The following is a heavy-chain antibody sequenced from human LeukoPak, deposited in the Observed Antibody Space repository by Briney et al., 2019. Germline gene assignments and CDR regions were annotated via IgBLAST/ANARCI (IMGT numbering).Heavy chain of an antibody. V-gene: IGHV4-39*01. J-gene: IGHJ4*02. CDR2: TYYSGST. CDR1: GGSISSSSYY. D-gene: IGHD6-19*01. CDR3: ARRFSLPWQWLTL. Sequence: PSETLSLTCTVSGGSISSSSYYWGWIRQPPGKGLEWIGSTYYSGSTYYNPSLKSRVTISVDTSKNQFSLKLSSVTAADTAVYYCARRFSLPWQWLTLWGQGTLVTVSS.